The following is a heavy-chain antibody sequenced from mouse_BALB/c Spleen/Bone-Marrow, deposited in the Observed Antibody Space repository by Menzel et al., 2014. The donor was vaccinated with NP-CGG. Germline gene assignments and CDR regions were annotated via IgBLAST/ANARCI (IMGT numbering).Heavy chain of an antibody. Sequence: EVQLVESGGGLVQPGGSRKLSCAASGFTFSSFAMHWVRQAPEKGLEWVAYISSGSITNYYADTVKGRFNISRNNPKNNLFMQKTNVRSEDSGVSDWVRGCDYDAMDYWGQGTSVTVSS. CDR1: GFTFSSFA. CDR3: VRGCDYDAMDY. V-gene: IGHV5-17*02. CDR2: ISSGSITN. J-gene: IGHJ4*01.